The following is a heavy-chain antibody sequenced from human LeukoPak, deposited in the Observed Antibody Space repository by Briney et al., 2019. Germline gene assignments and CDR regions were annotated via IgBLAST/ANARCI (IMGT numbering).Heavy chain of an antibody. CDR1: GFIFRNYE. CDR3: ARAVPRYYYDSSGYFDY. V-gene: IGHV3-48*03. D-gene: IGHD3-22*01. CDR2: ISSRGDIT. Sequence: GGSLRLSCAASGFIFRNYEMHWVRQAPGKGLEWVSYISSRGDITYYADSVKGRFTVSRDNVRSSLYLRMNSLRAEDTAVYYCARAVPRYYYDSSGYFDYWGQGTLVTVSS. J-gene: IGHJ4*02.